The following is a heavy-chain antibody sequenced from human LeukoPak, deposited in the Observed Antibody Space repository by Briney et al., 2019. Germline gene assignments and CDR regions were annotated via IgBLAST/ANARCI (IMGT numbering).Heavy chain of an antibody. J-gene: IGHJ4*02. Sequence: PGGSLRLSCAASGLTFSSYGMHWVRQAPGKGLEWVAVIWYDGSNKYYADSVKGRFSISRDNSKNTLYLQMSSLRAEDTAVYYCVKAVGSSSTYYFDYWGQGTLVTVSS. V-gene: IGHV3-30*02. CDR1: GLTFSSYG. CDR2: IWYDGSNK. CDR3: VKAVGSSSTYYFDY. D-gene: IGHD6-6*01.